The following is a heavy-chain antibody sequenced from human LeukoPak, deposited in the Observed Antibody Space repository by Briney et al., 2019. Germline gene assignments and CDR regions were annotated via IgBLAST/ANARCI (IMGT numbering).Heavy chain of an antibody. D-gene: IGHD2-2*01. Sequence: GGSLRLSCAASGFTFSSYAMHWVRQAPGKGLEWVAVISYDGSNKYYADSVKGRFTISRDNSKNTLYLQMNSLRAEDTAVYYCARGIIVVVPAAHKWGPFNWFGPWGQGTLVTVSS. J-gene: IGHJ5*02. CDR1: GFTFSSYA. CDR3: ARGIIVVVPAAHKWGPFNWFGP. CDR2: ISYDGSNK. V-gene: IGHV3-30*04.